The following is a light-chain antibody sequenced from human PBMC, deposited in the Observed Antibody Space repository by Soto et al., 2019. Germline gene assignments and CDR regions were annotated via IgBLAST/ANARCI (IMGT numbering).Light chain of an antibody. CDR2: VAS. CDR3: QQYGTSPIA. J-gene: IGKJ5*01. CDR1: QNVGGRI. V-gene: IGKV3-20*01. Sequence: EIVLKQSPGSLSLSPGERTTLSCRARQNVGGRILAWYQQKPGQAPRLLINVASTRATGIPDRFSGSGSGTDFTLTISRLEPEDFAVYYCQQYGTSPIAFGQGTRLE.